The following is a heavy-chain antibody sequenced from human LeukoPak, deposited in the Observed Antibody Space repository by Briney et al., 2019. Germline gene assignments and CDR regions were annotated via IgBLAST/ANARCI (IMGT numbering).Heavy chain of an antibody. J-gene: IGHJ4*02. V-gene: IGHV1-2*02. CDR2: INPNSGGT. D-gene: IGHD1-26*01. CDR3: ARPTRGSYYEDYFDY. CDR1: GYTFTGYY. Sequence: ASVKVSCKASGYTFTGYYMHWVRQAPGQGLEWMGWINPNSGGTNYAQKFQGRGTMTRDTSISTAYMELSRLRCDETAVYYCARPTRGSYYEDYFDYWGQGTLVTVSS.